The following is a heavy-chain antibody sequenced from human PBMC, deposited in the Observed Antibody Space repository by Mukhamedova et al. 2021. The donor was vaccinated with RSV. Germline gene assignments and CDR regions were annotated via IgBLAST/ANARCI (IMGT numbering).Heavy chain of an antibody. D-gene: IGHD5-18*01. CDR3: ARGGGADTAMNIDY. V-gene: IGHV3-74*03. Sequence: VSRIDSDGGTTTHADSVKGRFTISRDNAKNTLFLQMNSLRAEDTAVYYCARGGGADTAMNIDYWGQGILVTVSS. CDR2: IDSDGGTT. J-gene: IGHJ4*02.